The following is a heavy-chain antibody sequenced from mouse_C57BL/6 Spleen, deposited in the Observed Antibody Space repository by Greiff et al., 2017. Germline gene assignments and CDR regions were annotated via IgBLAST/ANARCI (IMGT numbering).Heavy chain of an antibody. D-gene: IGHD1-1*01. V-gene: IGHV1-15*01. CDR3: TRRPGSSFFDY. Sequence: VQLQESGAELVRPGASVTLSCKASGYTFTDYEMHWVKQTPVHGLEWIGAIDPETGGTAYNQKFKGKAILTADKSSSTAYMELRSLTSEDSAVYYCTRRPGSSFFDYWGQGTTLTVSS. CDR1: GYTFTDYE. J-gene: IGHJ2*01. CDR2: IDPETGGT.